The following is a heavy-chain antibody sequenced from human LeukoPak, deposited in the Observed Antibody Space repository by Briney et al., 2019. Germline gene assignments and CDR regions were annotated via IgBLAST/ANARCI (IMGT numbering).Heavy chain of an antibody. CDR3: ARDSTGDRYPFLDY. D-gene: IGHD7-27*01. V-gene: IGHV4-30-2*01. J-gene: IGHJ4*02. Sequence: SQTLSLTCTVSGGSISSGGYYWSWIRQPPGKGLEWIGYIYHSGSTYYNPSLKSRVTISVDRSKNQFSLKLSSVTAADTAVYYCARDSTGDRYPFLDYWGQGALVTASS. CDR2: IYHSGST. CDR1: GGSISSGGYY.